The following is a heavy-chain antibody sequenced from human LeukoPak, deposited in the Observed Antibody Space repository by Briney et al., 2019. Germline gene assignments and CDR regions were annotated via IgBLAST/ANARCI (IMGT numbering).Heavy chain of an antibody. V-gene: IGHV1-2*02. Sequence: ASVKVSCKASGYTFTGYYMHWVRQAPGQGLEWMGWINPNSGGTNYAQKFQGRATMTRDTSISTAYMELSRLRSDDTAVYCCARGDIVATIGDYWGQGTLVTVSS. CDR2: INPNSGGT. CDR3: ARGDIVATIGDY. J-gene: IGHJ4*02. D-gene: IGHD5-12*01. CDR1: GYTFTGYY.